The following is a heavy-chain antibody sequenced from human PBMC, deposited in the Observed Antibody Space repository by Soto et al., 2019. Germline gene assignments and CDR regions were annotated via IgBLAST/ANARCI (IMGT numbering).Heavy chain of an antibody. CDR3: ARDFTVAAIGVGVDY. CDR2: IWYDGSKK. D-gene: IGHD6-19*01. V-gene: IGHV3-33*08. Sequence: QVQLVESGGGVVQPGRSLRLSCAASGFTFSTYAMHWVRQAPGKGLEWVADIWYDGSKKNYADSVKGRFTISRDNSKDTLSLQMNSLRAEDAAVSYCARDFTVAAIGVGVDYWGQGTLVTFSS. J-gene: IGHJ4*02. CDR1: GFTFSTYA.